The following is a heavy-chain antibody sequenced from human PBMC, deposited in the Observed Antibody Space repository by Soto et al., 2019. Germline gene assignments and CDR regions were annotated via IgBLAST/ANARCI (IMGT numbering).Heavy chain of an antibody. J-gene: IGHJ3*02. Sequence: SDTLSLTCTVSGGSISSGGYYWSWIRQHPGKGLEWIGYIYYSGSTYYNPSLKSRVTISVDTSKNQFSLKLSSVTAADTAVYYCAREESGSIPGAFDIWGQGTMVTVSS. CDR2: IYYSGST. CDR1: GGSISSGGYY. CDR3: AREESGSIPGAFDI. V-gene: IGHV4-31*03. D-gene: IGHD1-26*01.